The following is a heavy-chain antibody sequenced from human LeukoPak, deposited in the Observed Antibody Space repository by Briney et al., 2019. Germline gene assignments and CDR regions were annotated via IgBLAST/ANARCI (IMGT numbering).Heavy chain of an antibody. Sequence: PSETLSLTCTVSGGSISSYYWTWIRQPAGKGLEWIGRIHTSGSTNYNPSLKSRVTMSADTSKNQFSLKLTSVTAADTAVYYCARAWQWLPLDSWGQGTLVTVSS. CDR1: GGSISSYY. V-gene: IGHV4-4*07. D-gene: IGHD6-19*01. CDR2: IHTSGST. CDR3: ARAWQWLPLDS. J-gene: IGHJ4*02.